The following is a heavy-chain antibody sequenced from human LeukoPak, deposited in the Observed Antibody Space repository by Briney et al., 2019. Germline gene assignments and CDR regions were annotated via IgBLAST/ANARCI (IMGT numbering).Heavy chain of an antibody. V-gene: IGHV3-21*01. CDR2: ISSSSSYI. CDR1: GFTFSSYS. D-gene: IGHD4-17*01. J-gene: IGHJ4*02. Sequence: GGSLRLSCAASGFTFSSYSMNWVRQAPGKGLEWVSSISSSSSYIYYADSVKGRFTISRDNAKNSLYLQMNSLRAEDTAVYYCARDHDYGALDYWGQGTMVTVSS. CDR3: ARDHDYGALDY.